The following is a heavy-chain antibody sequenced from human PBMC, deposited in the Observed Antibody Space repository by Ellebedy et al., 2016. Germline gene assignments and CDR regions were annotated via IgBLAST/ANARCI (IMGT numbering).Heavy chain of an antibody. CDR2: ISYDGSYI. D-gene: IGHD2-15*01. CDR1: GFTFSSYA. J-gene: IGHJ4*02. Sequence: GESLKISCAASGFTFSSYAMHWVRQAPGKGLEWVAIISYDGSYINYVDSVKGRFTISRDNSKITLYLQMNSLRAEDTAVYYCARDVDHCTGGRCYSGRAFDYWGQGTLVTVSS. CDR3: ARDVDHCTGGRCYSGRAFDY. V-gene: IGHV3-30*04.